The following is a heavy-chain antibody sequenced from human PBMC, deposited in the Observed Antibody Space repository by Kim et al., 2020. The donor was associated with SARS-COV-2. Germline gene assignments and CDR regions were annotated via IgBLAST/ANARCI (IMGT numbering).Heavy chain of an antibody. J-gene: IGHJ4*02. D-gene: IGHD6-25*01. CDR3: ARWGIAAVGGNDY. CDR2: VWHDGGQK. Sequence: GGSLRLSCAASGFTFNKYGIQWVRQAPGKGLEWVAVVWHDGGQKYYGDSVKGRFTISRDNSKNTVHLQMDSLRAEDTAVYYCARWGIAAVGGNDYWGQGTLVTVSS. V-gene: IGHV3-33*03. CDR1: GFTFNKYG.